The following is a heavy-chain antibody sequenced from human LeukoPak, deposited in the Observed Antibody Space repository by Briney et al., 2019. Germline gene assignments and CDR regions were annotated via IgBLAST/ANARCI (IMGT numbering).Heavy chain of an antibody. D-gene: IGHD3-22*01. Sequence: GASVKVSCKASGYTFTGYYMHWVRQAPGQGLEWMGWINPNSGGTNYAQKFQGRVTMTRDTSISTAYMELSRLRSDDTAVYYCARGTYYYDSSGYLRIDYWGQGTLVTVSS. J-gene: IGHJ4*02. V-gene: IGHV1-2*02. CDR3: ARGTYYYDSSGYLRIDY. CDR1: GYTFTGYY. CDR2: INPNSGGT.